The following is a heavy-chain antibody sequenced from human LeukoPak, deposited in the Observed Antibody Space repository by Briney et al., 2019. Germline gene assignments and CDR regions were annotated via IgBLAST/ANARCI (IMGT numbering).Heavy chain of an antibody. CDR2: IYYSGST. CDR3: ARYMTPHSYYYAMDV. V-gene: IGHV4-59*01. Sequence: PSETLSPTCTVSGGSISSYYWSWIRQPPGKGLEWIGYIYYSGSTNYNPSLKSRVNMSVDTSKNQFSLKLSSVTTADTAVYYCARYMTPHSYYYAMDVWGQGTTVTVSS. CDR1: GGSISSYY. D-gene: IGHD1-1*01. J-gene: IGHJ6*02.